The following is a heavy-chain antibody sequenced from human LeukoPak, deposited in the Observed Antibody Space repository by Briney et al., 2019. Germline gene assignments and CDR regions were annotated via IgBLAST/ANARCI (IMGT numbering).Heavy chain of an antibody. V-gene: IGHV4-59*08. CDR1: GGSIRSYY. CDR3: ARGNGDYYFDY. Sequence: SETLSLTCTVSGGSIRSYYWSWIRRPPGKGLEWIGYMYYGGNTNYNPSLKSRVTISLDTSNNQFSLRLSSVTAADTAVYYCARGNGDYYFDYWGQGTLVTVSS. D-gene: IGHD3-10*01. CDR2: MYYGGNT. J-gene: IGHJ4*02.